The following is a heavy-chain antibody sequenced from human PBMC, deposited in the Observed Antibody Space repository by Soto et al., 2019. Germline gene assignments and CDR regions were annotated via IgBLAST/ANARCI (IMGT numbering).Heavy chain of an antibody. V-gene: IGHV1-3*05. Sequence: VQLVQSGAEEKKPGASVKVSCKASVYTFTSYVMHWVRQATGQRLEWMGWINAGNGNTKYSQKFQGRVTITRDTSASTAYMELSSLRSEDTAVYYCARAVAVPADFDYWGQGTLVTVSS. J-gene: IGHJ4*02. CDR3: ARAVAVPADFDY. D-gene: IGHD5-12*01. CDR1: VYTFTSYV. CDR2: INAGNGNT.